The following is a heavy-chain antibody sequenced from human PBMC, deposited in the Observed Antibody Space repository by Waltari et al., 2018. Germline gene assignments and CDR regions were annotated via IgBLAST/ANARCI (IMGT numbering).Heavy chain of an antibody. CDR1: GFPFSRYA. V-gene: IGHV3-23*01. CDR3: AKGVWFRESRVDY. CDR2: ISGSGGST. Sequence: EVQLLESGGGLVQPGGSLRLSCAASGFPFSRYAMSWVRQAPGKGLEWVAAISGSGGSTYYADSVKGRFTISRDNSKNTLYLQMNSLRAEDTAVYYCAKGVWFRESRVDYWGQGTLVTVSS. D-gene: IGHD3-10*01. J-gene: IGHJ4*02.